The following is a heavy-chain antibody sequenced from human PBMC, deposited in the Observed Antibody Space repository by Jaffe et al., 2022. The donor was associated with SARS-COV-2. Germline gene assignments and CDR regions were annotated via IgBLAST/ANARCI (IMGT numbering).Heavy chain of an antibody. D-gene: IGHD3-22*01. J-gene: IGHJ6*02. Sequence: QVQLVQSGAEVKKPGASVKVSCKVSGYTLTELSMHWVRQAPGKGLEWMGGFDPEDGETIYAQKFQGRVTMTEDTSTDTAYMELSSLRSEDTAVYYCATRGGAEPRADSSGYAGYGMDVWGQGTTVTVSS. V-gene: IGHV1-24*01. CDR1: GYTLTELS. CDR2: FDPEDGET. CDR3: ATRGGAEPRADSSGYAGYGMDV.